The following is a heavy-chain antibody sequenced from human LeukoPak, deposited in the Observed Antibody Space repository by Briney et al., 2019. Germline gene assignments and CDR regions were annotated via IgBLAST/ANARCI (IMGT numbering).Heavy chain of an antibody. CDR3: ARPPRSVGSAEFDY. Sequence: ASVKVSCKASGYTFTSYYMHWVRQAPGQGLEWMGWMNPNSGNTGYAQKFQGRVTMTRNTSISTAYMELSSLRSEDTAVYYCARPPRSVGSAEFDYWGQGTLVTVSS. CDR1: GYTFTSYY. J-gene: IGHJ4*02. D-gene: IGHD1-26*01. CDR2: MNPNSGNT. V-gene: IGHV1-8*02.